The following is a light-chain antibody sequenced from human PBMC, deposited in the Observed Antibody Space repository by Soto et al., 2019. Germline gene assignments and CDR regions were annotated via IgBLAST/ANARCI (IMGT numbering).Light chain of an antibody. V-gene: IGKV1-5*01. CDR1: QSISSW. Sequence: DIQMTQSPSSLCASVGDRVTITCRASQSISSWLAWYQQKPGKAPKLLIYDASSLESGVPSRFSGSGSGTEFTLTISSLQPDDFATYYCQQYNSYWTFGQGTTVDIK. CDR3: QQYNSYWT. J-gene: IGKJ1*01. CDR2: DAS.